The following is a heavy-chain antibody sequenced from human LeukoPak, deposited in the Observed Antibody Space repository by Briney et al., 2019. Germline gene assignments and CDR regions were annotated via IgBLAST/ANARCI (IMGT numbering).Heavy chain of an antibody. CDR1: GFTFSSYG. D-gene: IGHD6-13*01. CDR3: ARDVGWQQLVLFPDY. Sequence: GGSLRLSCAASGFTFSSYGMHWVRQAPGKGLEWVAVIWYDGSNKYYADSVKGRFTISRDNSKNTLYLQMNSLRAEDTAVYYCARDVGWQQLVLFPDYWGQGTQVTVSS. V-gene: IGHV3-33*01. CDR2: IWYDGSNK. J-gene: IGHJ4*02.